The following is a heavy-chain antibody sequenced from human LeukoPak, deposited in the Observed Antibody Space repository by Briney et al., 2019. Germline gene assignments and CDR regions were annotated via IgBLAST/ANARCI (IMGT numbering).Heavy chain of an antibody. CDR2: IKQDGSEK. CDR1: GFTFSSYA. D-gene: IGHD2-2*01. J-gene: IGHJ4*02. Sequence: PGGSLRLSCAASGFTFSSYAMSWVRQAPGKGLEWVANIKQDGSEKYYVDSVKGRFSISRDNAKNSLDLQMNSLRAEDAAVYYCARWACSSSTCLFDYWGQGTLVTVSS. V-gene: IGHV3-7*01. CDR3: ARWACSSSTCLFDY.